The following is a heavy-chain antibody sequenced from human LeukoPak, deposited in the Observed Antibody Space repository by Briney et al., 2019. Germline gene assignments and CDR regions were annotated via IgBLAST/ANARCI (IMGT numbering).Heavy chain of an antibody. CDR3: ARVGIAVAGQGMYDAFDI. J-gene: IGHJ3*02. CDR2: ISSSSSYI. D-gene: IGHD6-19*01. Sequence: NPGGSLRLSCTASGFTVSSNYMSWVRQSPGGGREGVSSISSSSSYIYYADSVKGRFTIYRDNAKNSLYLQINSLRAEDTAVYYCARVGIAVAGQGMYDAFDIWGEGTMVTVSS. CDR1: GFTVSSNY. V-gene: IGHV3-21*01.